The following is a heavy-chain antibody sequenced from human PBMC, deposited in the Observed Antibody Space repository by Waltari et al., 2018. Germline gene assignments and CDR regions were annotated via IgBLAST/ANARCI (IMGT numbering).Heavy chain of an antibody. D-gene: IGHD3-22*01. CDR1: GFTVSSNY. Sequence: EVQLVESGGGLIQPGGSLRLSCAASGFTVSSNYMSWVRQAPGKGLEWVSVMYSGGSTYYADSVKGRFTISRDNSKNTLYLQMNSLRAEDTAVYYCARGGYYDSSGGYDAFDIWGQGTMVTVSS. CDR2: MYSGGST. J-gene: IGHJ3*02. V-gene: IGHV3-53*01. CDR3: ARGGYYDSSGGYDAFDI.